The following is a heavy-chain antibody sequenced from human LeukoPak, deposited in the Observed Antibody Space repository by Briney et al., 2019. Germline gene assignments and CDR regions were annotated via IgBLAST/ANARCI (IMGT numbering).Heavy chain of an antibody. Sequence: ASVKVSCKASGYTFTSYDINWVRQGTGQGLEWMGWMNPNSGNTGYAQKFQGRVTMTRNTSISTAYMELSSLRSEDTAVYYCAILGYCSGGSCYFGENFDYWGQGTLVTVSS. J-gene: IGHJ4*02. CDR1: GYTFTSYD. V-gene: IGHV1-8*01. CDR3: AILGYCSGGSCYFGENFDY. CDR2: MNPNSGNT. D-gene: IGHD2-15*01.